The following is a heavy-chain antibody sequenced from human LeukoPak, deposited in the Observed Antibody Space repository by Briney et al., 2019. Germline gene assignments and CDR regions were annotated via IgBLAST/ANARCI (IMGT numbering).Heavy chain of an antibody. CDR1: GYSISSGYY. J-gene: IGHJ4*02. V-gene: IGHV4-38-2*02. CDR3: ARDPYYYDSSGGFDY. D-gene: IGHD3-22*01. CDR2: IYHSGST. Sequence: SETLSLTCTVSGYSISSGYYWGWIRQPPGQGLGWIGSIYHSGSTYYNPSLKSRVTISVDTSKNQFSLKLSSVTAADTAVYYCARDPYYYDSSGGFDYWGQGTLVTVSS.